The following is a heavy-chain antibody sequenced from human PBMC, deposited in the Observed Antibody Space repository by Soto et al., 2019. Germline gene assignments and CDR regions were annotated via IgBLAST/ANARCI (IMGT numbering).Heavy chain of an antibody. D-gene: IGHD5-12*01. J-gene: IGHJ6*02. CDR2: IYYSGST. Sequence: SETLSLTCTVSGGSISSGDYYWSWIRQPPGKGLEWIGYIYYSGSTYYNPSLKSRVTISVDTSKNQFSLKLSSVTAADTAVYYCAIGWLRRGYSGKTEYYYYGMDVWGQGTTVTVSS. CDR1: GGSISSGDYY. V-gene: IGHV4-30-4*01. CDR3: AIGWLRRGYSGKTEYYYYGMDV.